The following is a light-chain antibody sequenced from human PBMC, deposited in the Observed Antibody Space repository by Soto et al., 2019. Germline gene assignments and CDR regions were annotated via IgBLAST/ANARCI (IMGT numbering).Light chain of an antibody. J-gene: IGKJ1*01. CDR1: QSVSSSY. CDR3: LQYNTYWT. CDR2: GAS. V-gene: IGKV3-20*01. Sequence: EIVLTQSPGTLSLSPGERATLSCRASQSVSSSYLAWYQQKPGQAPRLLIYGASTRATGIPARFSDSGSGTEFTLTISSLQPEDLATYYCLQYNTYWTFGQGTKVDIK.